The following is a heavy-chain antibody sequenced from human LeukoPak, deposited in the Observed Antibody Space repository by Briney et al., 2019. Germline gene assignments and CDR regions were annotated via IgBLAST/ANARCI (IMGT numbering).Heavy chain of an antibody. D-gene: IGHD5-18*01. CDR1: GFSFSTSS. J-gene: IGHJ4*02. CDR2: ISSSSSYI. Sequence: GGSLRLSCAASGFSFSTSSMNWVRQAPGKGLEWVSSISSSSSYIYYADSVKGRFTISRDNAKNSLYLQMNSLRAEDTAVYYCARPVYSYGYNYFDYWGQGPLVTVSS. CDR3: ARPVYSYGYNYFDY. V-gene: IGHV3-21*01.